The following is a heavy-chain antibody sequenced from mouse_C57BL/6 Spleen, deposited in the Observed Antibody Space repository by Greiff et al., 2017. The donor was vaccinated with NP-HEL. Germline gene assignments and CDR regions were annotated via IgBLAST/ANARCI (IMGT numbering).Heavy chain of an antibody. CDR2: IDPNSGGT. CDR3: ARSGYYGSSQRYFDV. V-gene: IGHV1-72*01. D-gene: IGHD1-1*01. J-gene: IGHJ1*03. Sequence: QVQLKQPGAELVKPGASVKLSCKASGYTFTSYWMHWVKQRPGRGLEWIGRIDPNSGGTKYNEKFKSKATLTVDKPSSTAYMQLSSLTSEDSAVYYCARSGYYGSSQRYFDVWGTGTTVTVSS. CDR1: GYTFTSYW.